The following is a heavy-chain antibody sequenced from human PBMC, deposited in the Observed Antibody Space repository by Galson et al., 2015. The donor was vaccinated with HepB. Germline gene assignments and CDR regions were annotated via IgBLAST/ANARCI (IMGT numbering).Heavy chain of an antibody. CDR3: AKSQQLVKVDDALDI. CDR1: GFTVTTNY. CDR2: IYSSGST. J-gene: IGHJ3*02. V-gene: IGHV3-53*01. D-gene: IGHD2-21*01. Sequence: SLRLSCAASGFTVTTNYMSWVRQAPGKGLEWVSLIYSSGSTFYSDSVRGRFAISRDNSKNTLYLHMNSLRAEDTAVYYCAKSQQLVKVDDALDIWGQGTMVTVSS.